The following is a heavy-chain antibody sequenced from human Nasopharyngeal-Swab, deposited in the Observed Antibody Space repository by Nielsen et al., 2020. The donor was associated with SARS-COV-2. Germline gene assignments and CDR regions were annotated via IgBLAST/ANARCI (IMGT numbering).Heavy chain of an antibody. CDR1: GGSISSGDYY. V-gene: IGHV4-30-4*01. Sequence: SETLSLTCTVSGGSISSGDYYWGWIRQPPGKGLEWIGYIYYSGSTYYNPSLKSRVTISVDTSKNQFSLKLSSVTAADTAVYYCARVYYYYYYMDVWGKGTTVTVSS. J-gene: IGHJ6*03. CDR2: IYYSGST. CDR3: ARVYYYYYYMDV.